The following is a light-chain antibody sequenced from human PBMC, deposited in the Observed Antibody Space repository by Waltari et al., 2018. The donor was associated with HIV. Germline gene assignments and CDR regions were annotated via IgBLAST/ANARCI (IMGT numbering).Light chain of an antibody. J-gene: IGLJ3*02. CDR1: SSDVGSYNL. Sequence: QSALTQPASVSGSPGQSITISCTGSSSDVGSYNLVSWYQQHPGKAPKLLIYEGINRPSGISNRFAGSKSGNTASLTITGLQAGEEADYYCCSYAGSSNWVFGGGTKLTVL. CDR3: CSYAGSSNWV. CDR2: EGI. V-gene: IGLV2-23*01.